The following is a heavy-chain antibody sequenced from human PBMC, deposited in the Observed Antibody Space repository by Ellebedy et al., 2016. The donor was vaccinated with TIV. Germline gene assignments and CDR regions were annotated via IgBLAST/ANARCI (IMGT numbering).Heavy chain of an antibody. CDR2: IDFSGRTI. Sequence: PGGSLRLSCVASGFTFSDYHMSWIRQAPGKGLEWLSNIDFSGRTIYAADSVKGRFTISRDNAKDSLYLQMNSLRAEDTAVYYCVRDVSADGWGAYFDYWGQGTLVTVSS. V-gene: IGHV3-11*04. CDR1: GFTFSDYH. CDR3: VRDVSADGWGAYFDY. D-gene: IGHD5-24*01. J-gene: IGHJ4*02.